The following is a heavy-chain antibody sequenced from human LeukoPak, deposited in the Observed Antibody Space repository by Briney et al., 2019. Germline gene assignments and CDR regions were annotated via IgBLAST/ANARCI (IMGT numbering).Heavy chain of an antibody. V-gene: IGHV4-59*02. D-gene: IGHD3-22*01. CDR2: VTNSGSL. Sequence: SETLSLTCTVSGGSVSLFYWNWIRQSPQKGLEWIGYVTNSGSLNYNPSLKSRVTISVDTSKNQFSPKLSSVTAADTAVYYCARGYSLNYYDSSGYNDAFDIWGQGTMVTVSS. CDR3: ARGYSLNYYDSSGYNDAFDI. J-gene: IGHJ3*02. CDR1: GGSVSLFY.